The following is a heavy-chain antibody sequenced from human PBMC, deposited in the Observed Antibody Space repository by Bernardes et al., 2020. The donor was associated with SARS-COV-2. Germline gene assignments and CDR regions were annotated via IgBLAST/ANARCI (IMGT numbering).Heavy chain of an antibody. CDR3: ARDLTASRFIDDRGVYAFDI. Sequence: ASVKVSCKASGYTFTSYGISWVRQAPGQGLEWMGWISAYNGNTNYAQKLQGRVTMTTDTSTSTAYMELRSLRSDDTAVYYCARDLTASRFIDDRGVYAFDIWGQGTMVTVSS. V-gene: IGHV1-18*01. CDR1: GYTFTSYG. J-gene: IGHJ3*02. CDR2: ISAYNGNT. D-gene: IGHD3-10*01.